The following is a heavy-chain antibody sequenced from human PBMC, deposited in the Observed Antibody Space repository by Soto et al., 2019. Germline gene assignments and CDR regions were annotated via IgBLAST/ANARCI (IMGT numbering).Heavy chain of an antibody. CDR3: AREDGMDV. V-gene: IGHV3-30-3*01. Sequence: HGGSLRLSCAASGFTFSSYAMHWVRQAPGKGLEWVAVISYDGSNKYYADSVKGRFTISRDNSKNTLYLQMNSLRAEDTAVYYCAREDGMDVWGQGTTVTVSS. CDR1: GFTFSSYA. CDR2: ISYDGSNK. J-gene: IGHJ6*02.